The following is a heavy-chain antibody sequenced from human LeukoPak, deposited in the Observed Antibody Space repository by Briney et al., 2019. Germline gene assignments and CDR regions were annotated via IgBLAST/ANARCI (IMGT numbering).Heavy chain of an antibody. CDR3: AKEYDNSGYYYVAY. D-gene: IGHD3-22*01. J-gene: IGHJ4*02. CDR1: GFTFSSYA. V-gene: IGHV3-23*01. Sequence: PGGSLRLSCAASGFTFSSYAMSWIRQAPGKGLEWVSAISGSGGSTYHADSVKGRFTISRDNSKNTLYPQMNSLRAEDTAIYYCAKEYDNSGYYYVAYWGQGTLVTVSS. CDR2: ISGSGGST.